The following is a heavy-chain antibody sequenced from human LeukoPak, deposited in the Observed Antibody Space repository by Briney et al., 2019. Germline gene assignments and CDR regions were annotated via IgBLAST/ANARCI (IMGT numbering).Heavy chain of an antibody. CDR3: ARRPLWFGELDAFDI. CDR2: IYYSGST. Sequence: SETLSLTCTVSGGSISSYYWSWIRQPPGKGLEWIGYIYYSGSTNYNPSLKSRVTISVDTSKNQFSLKLSSVTAADTAVYYCARRPLWFGELDAFDIWGQGTMVTVSS. CDR1: GGSISSYY. D-gene: IGHD3-10*01. J-gene: IGHJ3*02. V-gene: IGHV4-59*08.